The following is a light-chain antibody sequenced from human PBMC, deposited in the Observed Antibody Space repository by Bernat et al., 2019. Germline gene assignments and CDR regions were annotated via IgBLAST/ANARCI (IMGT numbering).Light chain of an antibody. CDR2: QDT. V-gene: IGLV3-1*01. CDR3: QAWDSSAAV. CDR1: TLGNKY. J-gene: IGLJ3*02. Sequence: SYELTQPPSVSVSPGQTASITCSGATLGNKYVCWYQQKPGQSPVLIVCQDTRRPSGIPERCSGSHSWNTATLTISGTQAMDEADYYCQAWDSSAAVFGGGTKLTVL.